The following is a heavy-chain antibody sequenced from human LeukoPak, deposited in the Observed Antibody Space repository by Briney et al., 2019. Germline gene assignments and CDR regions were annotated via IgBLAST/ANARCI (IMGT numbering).Heavy chain of an antibody. CDR3: AREVVINVFDY. J-gene: IGHJ4*02. Sequence: PSETLSLTCAVYGGSFSGYYWSWIRQPPGKGLEWIGEINHSGSTNYNPSLKSRVTISVDTSKNQFSLKLSSVTAADTAVYYCAREVVINVFDYWGQGTLVTVSS. CDR2: INHSGST. V-gene: IGHV4-34*01. D-gene: IGHD3-22*01. CDR1: GGSFSGYY.